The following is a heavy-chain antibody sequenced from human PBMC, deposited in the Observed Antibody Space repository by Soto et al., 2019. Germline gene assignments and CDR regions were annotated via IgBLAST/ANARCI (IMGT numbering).Heavy chain of an antibody. Sequence: GGSLRLSCAASGFTFSSYAMHWVRQAPGTGLEWVAGISYDGSNKYYADSVKGRFTISRDNSKNTLYLQMNTLRTEDTAVYYCARVLGWIATVPFDYWGQGSMVTVSS. V-gene: IGHV3-30-3*01. J-gene: IGHJ4*02. CDR3: ARVLGWIATVPFDY. D-gene: IGHD2-21*01. CDR1: GFTFSSYA. CDR2: ISYDGSNK.